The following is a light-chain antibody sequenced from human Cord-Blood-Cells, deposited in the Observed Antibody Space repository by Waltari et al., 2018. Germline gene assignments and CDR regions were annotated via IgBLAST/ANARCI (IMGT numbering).Light chain of an antibody. Sequence: QSVLTQPPSASGTPGQRVTISCSGSSSNIGSNYVYWYQQLPGTAPKLLIYRSKQRPSGVPDRFSGSKSGTSASLAISGLRSEDEADYYCAAWDDSLSGPGVFGGGTKLTVL. CDR3: AAWDDSLSGPGV. V-gene: IGLV1-47*01. CDR1: SSNIGSNY. CDR2: RSK. J-gene: IGLJ3*02.